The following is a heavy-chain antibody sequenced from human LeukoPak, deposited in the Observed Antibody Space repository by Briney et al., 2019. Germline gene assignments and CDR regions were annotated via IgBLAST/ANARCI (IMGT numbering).Heavy chain of an antibody. J-gene: IGHJ4*02. V-gene: IGHV4-34*01. CDR2: INHSGST. CDR1: GGSFSGYY. D-gene: IGHD3-16*02. CDR3: ARDIVGERGDY. Sequence: SETLSLTCAVYGGSFSGYYWSWIRQPPGKGLEWIGEINHSGSTNYNPSLKSRVTISVDKSKNQSSLKLSSVTAAHTAVYYCARDIVGERGDYWGQGTLVTVSS.